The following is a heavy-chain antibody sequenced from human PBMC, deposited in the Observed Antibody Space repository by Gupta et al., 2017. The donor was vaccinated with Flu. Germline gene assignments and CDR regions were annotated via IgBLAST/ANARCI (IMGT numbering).Heavy chain of an antibody. V-gene: IGHV1-69*01. CDR1: GGTFRSYA. J-gene: IGHJ6*02. D-gene: IGHD1-26*01. CDR2: IIPIFGAA. CDR3: ARGGDIVGATDSGVDMDV. Sequence: QVQLVQSGAEVKKPGSSVKVSCKASGGTFRSYALSWVRQAPGQGLEWLGGIIPIFGAAKYAQKVQGRVTITADESTSTAYMKLSSLRYEDTAVYYCARGGDIVGATDSGVDMDVWGQGTTVTVSS.